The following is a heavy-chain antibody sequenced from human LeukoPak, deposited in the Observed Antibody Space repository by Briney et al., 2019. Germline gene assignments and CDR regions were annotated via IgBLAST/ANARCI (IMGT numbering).Heavy chain of an antibody. Sequence: ASVRVSCKASGYTFTSYGISWVRQAPGQGLEWMGWISAYNGNTNYAQKLQGRVTMTTDTSTSTAYMELRSLRSDDTAVYYCAREKRRGSYYESYFDYWGQGTLVTVSS. V-gene: IGHV1-18*01. J-gene: IGHJ4*02. D-gene: IGHD1-26*01. CDR2: ISAYNGNT. CDR1: GYTFTSYG. CDR3: AREKRRGSYYESYFDY.